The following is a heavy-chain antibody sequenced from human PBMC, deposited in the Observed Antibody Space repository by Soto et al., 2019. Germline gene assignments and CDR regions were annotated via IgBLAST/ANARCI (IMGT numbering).Heavy chain of an antibody. CDR3: ERGFVDYDFGGVIDLGGYGNWFDP. D-gene: IGHD3-3*01. CDR1: GYTFTGYY. J-gene: IGHJ5*02. Sequence: ASVKVSSKASGYTFTGYYMHWVRQAPGQGLEWMGWINPNSGGTNYAQTFQGWVTMTRDTSISTAYMELSRLRSDDTAVYYCERGFVDYDFGGVIDLGGYGNWFDPWGQGTLVTVSS. CDR2: INPNSGGT. V-gene: IGHV1-2*04.